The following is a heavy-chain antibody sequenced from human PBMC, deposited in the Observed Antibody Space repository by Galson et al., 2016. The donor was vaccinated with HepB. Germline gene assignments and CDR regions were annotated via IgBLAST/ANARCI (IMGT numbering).Heavy chain of an antibody. Sequence: SLRLSCAASGFTFSNHAMAWVRQAPGKGLEWVTGISPDGDTISCADSLKGRFTISRDNAKNTLNLQMNSLRAEDTALYYCAKDYIGTLPEALDIWGQGTMVTVSS. CDR2: ISPDGDTI. CDR1: GFTFSNHA. D-gene: IGHD2-15*01. J-gene: IGHJ3*02. CDR3: AKDYIGTLPEALDI. V-gene: IGHV3-23*01.